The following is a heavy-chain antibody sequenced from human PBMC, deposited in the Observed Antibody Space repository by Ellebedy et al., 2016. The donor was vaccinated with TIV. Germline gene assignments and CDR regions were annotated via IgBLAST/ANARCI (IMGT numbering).Heavy chain of an antibody. J-gene: IGHJ4*02. D-gene: IGHD3-16*01. CDR1: GFTFTSYA. V-gene: IGHV3-23*01. CDR3: AKDRSGLDYGDYFDD. CDR2: VSRSGGAT. Sequence: GGSLRLSCAASGFTFTSYAMSWVRQAPGKGLEWVSAVSRSGGATSYADSVKGRFTVSRDNSKNTLFLQMNSLRAEDTAVYFCAKDRSGLDYGDYFDDWGQGTLVTVPS.